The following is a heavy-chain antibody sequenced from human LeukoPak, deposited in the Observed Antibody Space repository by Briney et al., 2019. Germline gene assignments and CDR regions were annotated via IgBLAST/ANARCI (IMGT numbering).Heavy chain of an antibody. D-gene: IGHD3-22*01. CDR2: IRYDGSNK. CDR3: ARADYYDSSGYRFDP. Sequence: GGSLRLSCAASGFTFSSYGIHWVRQAPGKGLEWVAFIRYDGSNKYYADSVKGRFTISRDNSKNTLYLQMNSLRAEDTAVYYCARADYYDSSGYRFDPWGQGTLVTVSS. V-gene: IGHV3-30*02. J-gene: IGHJ5*02. CDR1: GFTFSSYG.